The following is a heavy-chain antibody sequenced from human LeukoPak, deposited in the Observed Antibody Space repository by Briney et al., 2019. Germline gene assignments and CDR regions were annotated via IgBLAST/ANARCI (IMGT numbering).Heavy chain of an antibody. V-gene: IGHV4-39*07. CDR3: AKSVYYYDSGEAPNWFDP. D-gene: IGHD3-22*01. CDR1: GGSFSSSRYS. CDR2: IYYSGIS. J-gene: IGHJ5*02. Sequence: PSETLSLTCTVSGGSFSSSRYSWGWIRQPPGQGLEWIGTIYYSGISYYNPSLKSRVTISVDTSNNQFSLKLSSVTAADTAVYYCAKSVYYYDSGEAPNWFDPWGQGTLVTVSS.